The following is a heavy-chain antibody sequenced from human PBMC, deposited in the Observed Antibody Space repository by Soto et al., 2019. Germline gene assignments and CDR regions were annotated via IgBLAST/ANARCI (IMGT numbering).Heavy chain of an antibody. Sequence: QVQLVQSGAEVKKPGSSVKVSCKASGGTFSSYTISWVRQAPGQGLEWMGRIIPILGIANYAQKFQGRVTITADKSTSTAYIELSSLRSEYTAVYYCARVHSYGYSPFDYWGQGTLVTVSS. CDR1: GGTFSSYT. D-gene: IGHD5-18*01. CDR2: IIPILGIA. J-gene: IGHJ4*02. V-gene: IGHV1-69*02. CDR3: ARVHSYGYSPFDY.